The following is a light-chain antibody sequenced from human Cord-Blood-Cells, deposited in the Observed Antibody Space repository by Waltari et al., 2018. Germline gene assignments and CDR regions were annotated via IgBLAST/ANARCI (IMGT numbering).Light chain of an antibody. CDR2: GNS. CDR1: SFTIGAGYD. J-gene: IGLJ1*01. CDR3: QSYDSSLSGYV. V-gene: IGLV1-40*01. Sequence: SVLTQPPSVSGAPALRVTIPSNGSSFTIGAGYDVHSYQQLPGTAPKLLIYGNSNRPSGVPDRFSGSKSGTSASLAITGLQAEDEADYYCQSYDSSLSGYVFGTGTKVTVL.